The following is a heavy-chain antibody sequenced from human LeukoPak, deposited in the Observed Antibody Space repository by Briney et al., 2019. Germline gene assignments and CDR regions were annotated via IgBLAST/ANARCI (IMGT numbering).Heavy chain of an antibody. CDR1: GRTLSQFS. Sequence: GGSVKVSCKVSGRTLSQFSLQWVRQVPGKGLEWMAGSDPKDKTFYAQNFQGRVTLTEVTSTDTAYMELSSLIFEDTAVYYCAFRRLAVASAPFDHWGQGTLVTVSS. D-gene: IGHD6-19*01. CDR2: SDPKDKT. J-gene: IGHJ5*02. CDR3: AFRRLAVASAPFDH. V-gene: IGHV1-24*01.